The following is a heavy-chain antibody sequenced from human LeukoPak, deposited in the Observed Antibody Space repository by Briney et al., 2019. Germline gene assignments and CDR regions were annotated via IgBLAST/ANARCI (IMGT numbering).Heavy chain of an antibody. CDR3: ARARWLRFHPPYYYYYMDV. CDR2: ISSSSSYI. J-gene: IGHJ6*03. D-gene: IGHD5-12*01. CDR1: GFTLSTYT. Sequence: GGSLRLSCAASGFTLSTYTMNWVRQAPGKGLEWVSSISSSSSYIYYADSVKGRFTISRDNAKNSLYLQMNSLRAEDTAVYYCARARWLRFHPPYYYYYMDVWGKGTTVTISS. V-gene: IGHV3-21*01.